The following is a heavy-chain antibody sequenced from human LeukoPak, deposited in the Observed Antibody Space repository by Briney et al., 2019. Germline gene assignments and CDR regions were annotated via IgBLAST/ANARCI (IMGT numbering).Heavy chain of an antibody. CDR1: RFTFSHYW. D-gene: IGHD6-25*01. Sequence: GSLKLSWAASRFTFSHYWSSWFRQAPGQWLELVANINHEGGEKNYGDSVKGRFTISRDNDENSMYLQMNRLGAEDTAVYYCATDRKSSGQKRFDSWGQGTLVTVSS. CDR3: ATDRKSSGQKRFDS. V-gene: IGHV3-7*01. CDR2: INHEGGEK. J-gene: IGHJ4*02.